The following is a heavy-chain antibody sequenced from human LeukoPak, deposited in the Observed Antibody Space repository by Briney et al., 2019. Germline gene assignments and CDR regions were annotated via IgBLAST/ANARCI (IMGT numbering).Heavy chain of an antibody. CDR3: ARTLYSSGWYFPFDY. V-gene: IGHV3-74*01. CDR2: INSDGSST. CDR1: GFTFSSYW. Sequence: GGSLRLSCAASGFTFSSYWMHWVRQAPGKGLVWASRINSDGSSTSYADSVKGRFTISRDNAKNTLYLQMNSLRAEDTAVYYCARTLYSSGWYFPFDYWGQGTLVTVSS. D-gene: IGHD6-19*01. J-gene: IGHJ4*02.